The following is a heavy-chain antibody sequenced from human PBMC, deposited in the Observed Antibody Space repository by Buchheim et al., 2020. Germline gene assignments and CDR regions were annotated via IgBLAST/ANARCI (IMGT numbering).Heavy chain of an antibody. CDR1: GFTFSSYE. CDR2: ISSSGSPI. J-gene: IGHJ5*02. Sequence: EVQLVESGGGLVQPGGSLRLSCAASGFTFSSYEMNWVRQAPGKGLEWVSYISSSGSPIYYADSVKGRFTISRDNAKNSVYLQMNSLRAEDTAMYYCARGRGYFYSNEDNWPDPWGQGTL. CDR3: ARGRGYFYSNEDNWPDP. V-gene: IGHV3-48*03. D-gene: IGHD1-1*01.